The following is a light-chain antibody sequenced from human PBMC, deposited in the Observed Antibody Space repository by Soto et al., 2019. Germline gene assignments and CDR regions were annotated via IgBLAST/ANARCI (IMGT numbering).Light chain of an antibody. Sequence: QSVLTQPASVSGSPGQSITISCTGTSSVVGGYNYVSWHQQHPGKAPKLMIYDVSNRPSGVSNRFSGSKSGNTASLTISGLQAEDEADYYCSSYSSSSSGVFGTGTKVTVL. CDR3: SSYSSSSSGV. J-gene: IGLJ1*01. CDR2: DVS. V-gene: IGLV2-14*01. CDR1: SSVVGGYNY.